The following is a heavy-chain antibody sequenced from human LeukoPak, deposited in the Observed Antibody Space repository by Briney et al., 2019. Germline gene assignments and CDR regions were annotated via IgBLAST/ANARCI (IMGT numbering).Heavy chain of an antibody. Sequence: GGSLRLSCAASGFIFSTYGMYWVRQAPGKGLEWVAFIRHDGSTKNYADSVKGRSTISRDNSKNTLYLQMNSLRAEDTAVYYCAKDSLADIDYWGQGTLVTVSS. CDR2: IRHDGSTK. D-gene: IGHD3-16*01. CDR3: AKDSLADIDY. CDR1: GFIFSTYG. V-gene: IGHV3-30*02. J-gene: IGHJ4*02.